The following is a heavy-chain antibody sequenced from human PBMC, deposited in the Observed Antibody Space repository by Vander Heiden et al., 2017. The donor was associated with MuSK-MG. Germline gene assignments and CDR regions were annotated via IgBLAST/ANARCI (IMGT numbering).Heavy chain of an antibody. CDR2: IYYSGST. V-gene: IGHV4-59*01. CDR1: GGSISSYY. Sequence: QVQLQESGPGLAQPSETLSLTCTVSGGSISSYYWSWIRQPPGKGLEWIGYIYYSGSTNYNPSLKSRVTISVDTSKNQFSLKLSSVTAADTAVYYCARVRIAVAGMDVWGQGTTVTVSS. J-gene: IGHJ6*02. D-gene: IGHD6-19*01. CDR3: ARVRIAVAGMDV.